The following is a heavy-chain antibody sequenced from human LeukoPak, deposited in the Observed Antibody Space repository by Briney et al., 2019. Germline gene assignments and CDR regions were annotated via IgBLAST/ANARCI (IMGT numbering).Heavy chain of an antibody. CDR2: IYYSGST. CDR1: GGSISSYY. Sequence: KTSETLSLTCTVSGGSISSYYWSWIRQPPGKGLEWIGYIYYSGSTNYNPSLKGRVTISVDTSKNQFSLKLSSVTAADTAVYYCARGLRVLRFLEWAARVVYFDYWGQGTLVTVSS. J-gene: IGHJ4*02. CDR3: ARGLRVLRFLEWAARVVYFDY. D-gene: IGHD3-3*01. V-gene: IGHV4-59*12.